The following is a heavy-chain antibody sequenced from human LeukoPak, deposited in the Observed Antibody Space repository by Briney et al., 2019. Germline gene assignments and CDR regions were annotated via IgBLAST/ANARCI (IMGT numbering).Heavy chain of an antibody. D-gene: IGHD2-15*01. Sequence: RSLRLSCAASGFTFSSYGMHWVRQAPGKGLEWVAFIRYDGSNKYYADSVKGRFTISRDNSKNTLYLQMNSLRDEDTAVYYCAKDRNGGSWGGDYMDVWGKGTTVTVSS. V-gene: IGHV3-30*02. CDR1: GFTFSSYG. CDR3: AKDRNGGSWGGDYMDV. CDR2: IRYDGSNK. J-gene: IGHJ6*03.